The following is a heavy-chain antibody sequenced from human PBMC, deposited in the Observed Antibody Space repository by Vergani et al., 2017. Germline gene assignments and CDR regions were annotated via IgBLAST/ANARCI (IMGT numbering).Heavy chain of an antibody. D-gene: IGHD2-15*01. J-gene: IGHJ4*02. CDR2: ISWNSGSI. CDR3: AKGAGYCTGGSCSDFDY. V-gene: IGHV3-9*01. Sequence: VQMVESGGGVVQPGRSLRLSCAASGFTFDDYAMHWVRQAPGKGLEWVSGISWNSGSIGYADSVKGRFTISRDNAKNSLYLHMKSLRAEDTALYYCAKGAGYCTGGSCSDFDYWGQGTLVTVSS. CDR1: GFTFDDYA.